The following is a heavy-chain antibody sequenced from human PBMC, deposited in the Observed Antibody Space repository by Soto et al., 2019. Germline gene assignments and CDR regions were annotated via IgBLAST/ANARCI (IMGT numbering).Heavy chain of an antibody. CDR1: GGTFSSYA. J-gene: IGHJ5*02. Sequence: QVQLVQSGAEVKKPGSSVKVSCKASGGTFSSYAISWVRQAPGQGLEWMGGIIPIFGTANYAQKFQGRVKITADESTSTAYMELSSRRSEDTAVYYCARDLDEYYDSSGYRNWFDPWGQGTLVTVSS. CDR3: ARDLDEYYDSSGYRNWFDP. V-gene: IGHV1-69*12. D-gene: IGHD3-22*01. CDR2: IIPIFGTA.